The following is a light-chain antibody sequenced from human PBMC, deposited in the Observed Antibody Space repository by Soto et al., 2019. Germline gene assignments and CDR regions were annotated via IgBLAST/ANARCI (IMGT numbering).Light chain of an antibody. Sequence: EIVLTQSPGTLSLSPGERAALSCRASQSVSSSYLAWYKQKPGQAPMLLIYGVSSRATGIPDRFSGSGSGTDFTLTIRRLEPEDFAVDYCQQYGSSLTFCGETKVDIK. CDR3: QQYGSSLT. V-gene: IGKV3-20*01. CDR2: GVS. J-gene: IGKJ4*01. CDR1: QSVSSSY.